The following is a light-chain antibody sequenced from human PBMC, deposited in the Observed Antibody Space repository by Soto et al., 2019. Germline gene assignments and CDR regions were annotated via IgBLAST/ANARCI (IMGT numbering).Light chain of an antibody. CDR1: NSNLGAGYD. V-gene: IGLV1-40*01. CDR2: GNR. CDR3: AAWDDTLNGPV. J-gene: IGLJ3*02. Sequence: QSVLTQPPSVSGAPGQRVTISCTGNNSNLGAGYDVHWYQQLPGAAPKLVIFGNRNRPSGVPERFSGSKSGTSASLAISGLQSEDEAEYYCAAWDDTLNGPVFGGGTKLTVL.